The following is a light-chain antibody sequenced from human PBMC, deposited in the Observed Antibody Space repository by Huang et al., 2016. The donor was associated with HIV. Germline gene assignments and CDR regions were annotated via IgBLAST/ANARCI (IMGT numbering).Light chain of an antibody. J-gene: IGKJ2*01. CDR3: QQTYSYPHT. CDR1: QTISRY. CDR2: AAS. V-gene: IGKV1-39*01. Sequence: DIQMTQSPSSLSASVGDRITIPCRAIQTISRYLNWYQHQPGKAPKPLSFAASSLQSGVPSRVSGSGSETDFTLTITSLQREDFATYYCQQTYSYPHTFGQGTTLEIK.